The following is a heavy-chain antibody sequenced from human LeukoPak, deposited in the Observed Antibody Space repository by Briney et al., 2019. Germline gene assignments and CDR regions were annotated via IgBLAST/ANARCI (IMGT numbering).Heavy chain of an antibody. CDR3: ASSPNDYYDSSGYYYVLDY. D-gene: IGHD3-22*01. J-gene: IGHJ4*02. CDR2: IIPIFGTA. CDR1: GGTFSSYA. Sequence: SVKVSCKASGGTFSSYAISWVRQAPGQGLEWMGGIIPIFGTATYAQKFQGRVTITTDESTSTAYMELSSLRSEDTAVYYCASSPNDYYDSSGYYYVLDYWGQGTLVTVSS. V-gene: IGHV1-69*05.